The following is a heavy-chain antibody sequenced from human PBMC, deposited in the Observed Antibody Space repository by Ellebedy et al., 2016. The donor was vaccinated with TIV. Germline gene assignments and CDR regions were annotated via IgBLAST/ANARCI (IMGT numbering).Heavy chain of an antibody. CDR1: GFTFSSYS. J-gene: IGHJ4*02. Sequence: GESLKISXAASGFTFSSYSMNWVRQAPGKGLEWVSYISSSSSTIYYADSVKGRFTISRDNAKNSLYLQMNSLRDEDTAVYYCARPLGKGRDYWGQGTLVTVSS. CDR2: ISSSSSTI. D-gene: IGHD7-27*01. V-gene: IGHV3-48*02. CDR3: ARPLGKGRDY.